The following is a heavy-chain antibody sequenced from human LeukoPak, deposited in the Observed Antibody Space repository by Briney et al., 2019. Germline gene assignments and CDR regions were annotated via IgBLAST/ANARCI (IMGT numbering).Heavy chain of an antibody. D-gene: IGHD2-15*01. J-gene: IGHJ4*01. CDR1: GFTFSDYS. CDR3: ARINDIDNSYHLDF. CDR2: ISSSSSYK. Sequence: GGSLRLSCAASGFTFSDYSFNWVRQAPGKGLEWVSSISSSSSYKYYADSLKGRFTISRDNAKNSLYLQVTSLRAEDTAVYYCARINDIDNSYHLDFWGHGTLVTVSS. V-gene: IGHV3-21*01.